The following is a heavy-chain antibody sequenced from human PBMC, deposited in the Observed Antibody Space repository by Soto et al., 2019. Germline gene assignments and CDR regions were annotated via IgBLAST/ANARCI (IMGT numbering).Heavy chain of an antibody. CDR3: AKDGTTGGIHYYGMDV. Sequence: GGSLRLSCEVSGFTFSNYGMNWVRQAPDKGLEWVSTIGRGGDTYYADSVKGRFTFSRDNSKNTLFLQMNSLRAEDTALYLCAKDGTTGGIHYYGMDVWGQGTTVTVSS. D-gene: IGHD2-15*01. V-gene: IGHV3-23*01. J-gene: IGHJ6*02. CDR1: GFTFSNYG. CDR2: IGRGGDT.